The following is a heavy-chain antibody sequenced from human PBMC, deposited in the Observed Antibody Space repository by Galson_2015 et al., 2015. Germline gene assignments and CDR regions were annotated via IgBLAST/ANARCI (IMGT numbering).Heavy chain of an antibody. CDR1: GFTFSHYT. D-gene: IGHD3-9*01. Sequence: SLRLSCAASGFTFSHYTMNWVRLAPGKGLEWISYIGDDHNIYYADSVKGRFTISRDNVKNSLWLQMSSLRDEDTADYYCARDDDWAFDYWGQGTLVTVSS. J-gene: IGHJ4*02. CDR2: IGDDHNI. V-gene: IGHV3-69-1*01. CDR3: ARDDDWAFDY.